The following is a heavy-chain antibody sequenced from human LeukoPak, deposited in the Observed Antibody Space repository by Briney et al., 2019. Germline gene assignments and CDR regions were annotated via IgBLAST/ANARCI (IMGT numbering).Heavy chain of an antibody. CDR3: ARDTGGGQWELPWWESYHYYYYMDV. CDR2: IYTSGST. Sequence: SQTLSLTCTVSGGSISSGSYYWSWIRQPAGKGLEWIGRIYTSGSTNYNPSLKSRVTISVDTSKNQFSLKLSSVTAADTDVYYRARDTGGGQWELPWWESYHYYYYMDVWGKGTTVTVSS. CDR1: GGSISSGSYY. V-gene: IGHV4-61*02. J-gene: IGHJ6*03. D-gene: IGHD1-26*01.